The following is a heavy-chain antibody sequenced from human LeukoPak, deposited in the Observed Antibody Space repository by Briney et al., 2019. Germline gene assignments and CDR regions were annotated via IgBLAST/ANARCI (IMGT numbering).Heavy chain of an antibody. V-gene: IGHV3-30*18. J-gene: IGHJ4*02. CDR3: AKDPGASYYDSSGYYPSSIDY. CDR1: GFTFSSYG. CDR2: ISYDGGNK. Sequence: AGGSLRLSCAASGFTFSSYGMHWVRQAPGKGLEWVAVISYDGGNKSYADSVKGRFTISRDNSKNTLHLQMNSLRAEDTAVYYCAKDPGASYYDSSGYYPSSIDYWGQGTLVTVSS. D-gene: IGHD3-22*01.